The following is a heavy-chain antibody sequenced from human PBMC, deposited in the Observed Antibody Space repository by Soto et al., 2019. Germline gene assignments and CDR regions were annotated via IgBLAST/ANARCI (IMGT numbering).Heavy chain of an antibody. CDR3: ASFYYYDSSGYYSG. J-gene: IGHJ4*02. CDR1: GGSISSGGYS. Sequence: SETLSLTCAVSGGSISSGGYSWSWIRQPPGKGLEWIGYIYHSGSTYYNPSLKSRVTISVDRSKNQFSLKLSSVTAADTAVYYCASFYYYDSSGYYSGWGQGTLVTVSS. CDR2: IYHSGST. V-gene: IGHV4-30-2*01. D-gene: IGHD3-22*01.